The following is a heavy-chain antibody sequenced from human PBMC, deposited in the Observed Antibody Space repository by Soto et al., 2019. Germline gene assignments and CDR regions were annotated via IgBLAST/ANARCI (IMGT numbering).Heavy chain of an antibody. D-gene: IGHD6-19*01. CDR3: ARVLGEVGGNSGGAFDI. CDR1: GFTFSSYD. V-gene: IGHV3-13*01. J-gene: IGHJ3*02. Sequence: GGSLRLSCAASGFTFSSYDMHWVRQATGKGLEWVSAIGTAGDTYYPGSVKGRFTISRENAKNSLYLQMNSLRAGDTAVYYCARVLGEVGGNSGGAFDIWGQGTMVTVSS. CDR2: IGTAGDT.